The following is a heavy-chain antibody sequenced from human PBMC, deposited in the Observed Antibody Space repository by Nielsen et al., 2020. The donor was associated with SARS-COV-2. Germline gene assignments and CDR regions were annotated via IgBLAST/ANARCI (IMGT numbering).Heavy chain of an antibody. Sequence: CTVSGGSISSSSYYWGWIRQPPGKGLEWIGSIYYSGSTYYNPSLKSRVTISVDTSKNQFSLKLSSVTAADTAVYYCARHRIYCSGGSCYSFWFDPWGQGTLVTVSS. CDR3: ARHRIYCSGGSCYSFWFDP. V-gene: IGHV4-39*01. CDR2: IYYSGST. CDR1: GGSISSSSYY. J-gene: IGHJ5*02. D-gene: IGHD2-15*01.